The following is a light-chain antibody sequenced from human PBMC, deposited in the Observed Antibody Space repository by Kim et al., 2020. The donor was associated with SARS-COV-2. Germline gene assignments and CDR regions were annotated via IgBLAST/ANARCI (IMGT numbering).Light chain of an antibody. CDR3: SSYTSSSTPYV. V-gene: IGLV2-14*03. J-gene: IGLJ1*01. CDR1: SSDVGGYNY. CDR2: DVS. Sequence: GQSITISCTGTSSDVGGYNYVSWYQQHPGKAPKLMIYDVSNRPSGVSNRFSGSKSGTASLTISGLQAEDEADYYCSSYTSSSTPYVFGTGTKVTVL.